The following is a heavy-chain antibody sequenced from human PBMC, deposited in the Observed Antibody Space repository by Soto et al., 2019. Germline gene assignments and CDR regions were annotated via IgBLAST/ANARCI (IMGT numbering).Heavy chain of an antibody. D-gene: IGHD5-12*01. V-gene: IGHV3-33*01. Sequence: QVPLVESGGGVVQPGRSLRLSCAASGFTFSSYGMHWVRQAPGKGLEWVAVIWYDGSNKYYADSVKGRFTISRDNSKNTLYLQMNSLRAEDTAVYYCARGGDGYNCPDYWGQGTLVTVSS. J-gene: IGHJ4*02. CDR2: IWYDGSNK. CDR1: GFTFSSYG. CDR3: ARGGDGYNCPDY.